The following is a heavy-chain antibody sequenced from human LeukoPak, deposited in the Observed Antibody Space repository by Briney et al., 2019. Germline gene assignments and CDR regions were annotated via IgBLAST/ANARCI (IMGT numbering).Heavy chain of an antibody. Sequence: SETLSLTXTVSGGSISSGDYYWSWIRQPPGKGLEWIGYIYYSGSTYYNPSLKSRVTISVDTSKNQFSLKLSSVTAADTAVYYCARGRVRRIYFDYWGQGTLVTVSS. CDR1: GGSISSGDYY. D-gene: IGHD2-15*01. CDR3: ARGRVRRIYFDY. J-gene: IGHJ4*02. V-gene: IGHV4-30-4*08. CDR2: IYYSGST.